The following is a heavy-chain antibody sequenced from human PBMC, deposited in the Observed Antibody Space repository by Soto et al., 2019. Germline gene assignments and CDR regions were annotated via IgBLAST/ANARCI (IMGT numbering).Heavy chain of an antibody. D-gene: IGHD5-12*01. J-gene: IGHJ6*03. CDR1: GFTFSSYA. CDR3: AKDRGYSGYDDYYYMDV. V-gene: IGHV3-23*01. CDR2: ISGSGGST. Sequence: GGSLRLSCAASGFTFSSYAMSWVRQAPGKGQEWVSAISGSGGSTYYADSVKGRFTISRDNSKNTLYLQVNSLRAEDTAVYYCAKDRGYSGYDDYYYMDVWGKGTTVTVSS.